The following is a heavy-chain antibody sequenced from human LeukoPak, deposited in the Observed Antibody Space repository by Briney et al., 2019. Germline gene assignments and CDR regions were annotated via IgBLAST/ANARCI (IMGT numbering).Heavy chain of an antibody. CDR2: ISSSSSYI. J-gene: IGHJ6*02. CDR3: ARALDFWSGYNYGMDV. Sequence: GGSLRLSCAASGFTFSSYAIHWVRQAPGKGLEWVSSISSSSSYIYYADSVKGRFTISRDNAKNSLYLQMNSLRAEDTAVYYCARALDFWSGYNYGMDVWGQGTTVTVSS. V-gene: IGHV3-21*01. CDR1: GFTFSSYA. D-gene: IGHD3-3*01.